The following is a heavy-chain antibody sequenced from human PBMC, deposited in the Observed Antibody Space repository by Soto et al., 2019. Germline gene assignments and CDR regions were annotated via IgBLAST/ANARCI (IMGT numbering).Heavy chain of an antibody. CDR3: AREGDGYNFGNWYFDL. CDR2: ISSSSSYI. J-gene: IGHJ2*01. V-gene: IGHV3-21*01. Sequence: EVQLVESGGGLVKPGGSLRLSCAASGFTFSSYSMNWVRQAPGKGLEWVSSISSSSSYIYYADSVKGRFTISRDNAKNSLYLQMNSLRAEDTAVYYCAREGDGYNFGNWYFDLWGRGPLVPVSS. D-gene: IGHD5-12*01. CDR1: GFTFSSYS.